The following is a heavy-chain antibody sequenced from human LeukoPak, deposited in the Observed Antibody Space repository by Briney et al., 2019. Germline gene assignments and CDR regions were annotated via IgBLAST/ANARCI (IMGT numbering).Heavy chain of an antibody. V-gene: IGHV3-7*01. CDR1: GFTFSSYW. J-gene: IGHJ4*02. Sequence: PGVSLRLSCAASGFTFSSYWMSWVRQAPGKGLEWVANIKKDGSEKYYVDSVKGRFTISRDNSKNNVYLQMYSLRVADTSIYYCVRDYSWGFDYWGQGTVVTVSS. CDR3: VRDYSWGFDY. D-gene: IGHD5-18*01. CDR2: IKKDGSEK.